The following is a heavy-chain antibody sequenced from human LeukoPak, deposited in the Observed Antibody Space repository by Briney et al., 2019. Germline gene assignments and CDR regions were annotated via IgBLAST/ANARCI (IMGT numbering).Heavy chain of an antibody. CDR3: ARTGSERGSSTYYYYYMDV. J-gene: IGHJ6*03. CDR1: GDSINNNKW. V-gene: IGHV4-4*02. D-gene: IGHD6-6*01. Sequence: SETLSLTCAVSGDSINNNKWWSWVRQPPGKGLEWIGEIYHSGSTNYNPSLKSRVTISVDTSKNQFSLKLSSVTAADTAVYYCARTGSERGSSTYYYYYMDVWGKGTTVTVSS. CDR2: IYHSGST.